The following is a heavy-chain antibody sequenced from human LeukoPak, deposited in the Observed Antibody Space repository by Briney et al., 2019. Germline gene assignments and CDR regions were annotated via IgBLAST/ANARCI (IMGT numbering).Heavy chain of an antibody. CDR1: GFSFDDYA. CDR2: ISWNRGSI. CDR3: AKVASSSWYGGPFDY. Sequence: GGSLRLSCAASGFSFDDYAMHWVRQAPGKGLEWVSGISWNRGSIGYADSVKGRFTISRDNAKNSLYLQMNSLRAEDMALYYCAKVASSSWYGGPFDYWGQGTLVPVSA. J-gene: IGHJ4*02. V-gene: IGHV3-9*03. D-gene: IGHD6-13*01.